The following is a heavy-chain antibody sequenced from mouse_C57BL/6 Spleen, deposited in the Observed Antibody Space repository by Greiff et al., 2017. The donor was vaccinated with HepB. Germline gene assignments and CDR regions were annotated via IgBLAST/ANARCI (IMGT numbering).Heavy chain of an antibody. J-gene: IGHJ3*01. CDR1: GFTFSDYG. Sequence: EVMLVESGGGLVKPGGSLKLSCAASGFTFSDYGMHWVRQAPEKGLEWVAYISSGSSNIYYADTVKGRFTIPRDNAKNTMFLQMTSLRSEDTAMYYCARGGYDPFAYWGQGTLVTVSA. D-gene: IGHD2-2*01. CDR2: ISSGSSNI. V-gene: IGHV5-17*01. CDR3: ARGGYDPFAY.